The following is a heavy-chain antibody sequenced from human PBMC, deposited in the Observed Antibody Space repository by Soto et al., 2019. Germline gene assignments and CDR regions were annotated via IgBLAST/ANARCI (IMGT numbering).Heavy chain of an antibody. D-gene: IGHD3-3*01. Sequence: GGSLRLSCAASGFTLSTYDMHWVRQATGKGLEWVAGLSYAGDTYYPGSVKGRFTVSRDNAKNSLYLQMNSLTDEDTAVYYCVRDRRYAFDIWGQGAMVTVSS. CDR2: LSYAGDT. J-gene: IGHJ3*02. CDR1: GFTLSTYD. CDR3: VRDRRYAFDI. V-gene: IGHV3-13*01.